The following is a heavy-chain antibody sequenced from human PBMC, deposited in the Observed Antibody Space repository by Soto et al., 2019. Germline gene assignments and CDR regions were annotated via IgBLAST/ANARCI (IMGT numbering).Heavy chain of an antibody. CDR3: AAGSGYYYDSSGYPAFDI. J-gene: IGHJ3*02. D-gene: IGHD3-22*01. CDR1: GFTFTSSA. CDR2: IVVGSGNT. V-gene: IGHV1-58*01. Sequence: QMQLVQSGPEVKKPGTSVKVSCKASGFTFTSSAVQWVRQARGQRLEWIEWIVVGSGNTNYAQKFQERVTITRDMSTSTAYMELSSLRSEDTAVYYCAAGSGYYYDSSGYPAFDIWGQGTMVTVSS.